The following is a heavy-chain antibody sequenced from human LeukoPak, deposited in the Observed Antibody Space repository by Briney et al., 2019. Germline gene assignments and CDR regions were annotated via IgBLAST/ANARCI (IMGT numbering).Heavy chain of an antibody. J-gene: IGHJ5*02. Sequence: PGGSLRLSCAASGFTFSNAWMSWLRQPPGKGLEWIGYIYYSGSTNYNPSLKSRVTISVDTSKNQFSLKLSSVTAADTAVYYCARDKDGAGNWFDPWGQGTLVTVSS. V-gene: IGHV4-59*01. CDR2: IYYSGST. CDR3: ARDKDGAGNWFDP. CDR1: GFTFSNAW. D-gene: IGHD1-26*01.